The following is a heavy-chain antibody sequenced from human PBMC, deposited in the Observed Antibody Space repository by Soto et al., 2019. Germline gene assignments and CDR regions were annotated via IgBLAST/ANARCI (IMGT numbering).Heavy chain of an antibody. D-gene: IGHD3-22*01. CDR2: INAGNGNT. CDR3: AGYDSSGYYSPFDY. CDR1: GYTFTSYA. V-gene: IGHV1-3*01. Sequence: QVQLVQSGAEVKKPGASVKVSCKASGYTFTSYAMHWVRQAPGQRLERMGWINAGNGNTKYSQKFQGRVTITRDTSASTAYMELSSLRSEDTAVYYCAGYDSSGYYSPFDYCGQGTLVTVS. J-gene: IGHJ4*02.